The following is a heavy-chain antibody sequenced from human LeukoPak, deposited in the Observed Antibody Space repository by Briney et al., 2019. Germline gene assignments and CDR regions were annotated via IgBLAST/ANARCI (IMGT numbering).Heavy chain of an antibody. D-gene: IGHD6-19*01. V-gene: IGHV4-39*07. Sequence: PSETLSLTCTVSGGSISSSSYYWGWIRQPPGKGLEWLGEINHSGSTYYNPSLKSRVTISVDTSKNQFSLKLSSVTAADTAVYYCARAYSSGWYTNYYYYMDVWGKGTTVTVSS. CDR2: INHSGST. CDR3: ARAYSSGWYTNYYYYMDV. J-gene: IGHJ6*03. CDR1: GGSISSSSYY.